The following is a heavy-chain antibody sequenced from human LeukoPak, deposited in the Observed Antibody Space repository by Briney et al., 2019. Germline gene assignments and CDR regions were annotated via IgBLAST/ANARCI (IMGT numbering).Heavy chain of an antibody. V-gene: IGHV1-69*06. CDR3: ARGRSGYDCVDY. CDR1: GGTFSSYA. J-gene: IGHJ4*02. Sequence: SVKVSCKASGGTFSSYAISWVRQAPGQGLEWMGGIIPIFGTANYAQKFQGRVTITADKSTSTAYMELSSLRSEDTAVYYCARGRSGYDCVDYWGQGTLVTVSS. D-gene: IGHD5-12*01. CDR2: IIPIFGTA.